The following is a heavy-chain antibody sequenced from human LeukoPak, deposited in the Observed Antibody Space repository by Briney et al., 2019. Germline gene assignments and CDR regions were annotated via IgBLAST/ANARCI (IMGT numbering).Heavy chain of an antibody. D-gene: IGHD2-15*01. J-gene: IGHJ4*02. Sequence: GGSLRLSCTTSGFTFRDYGMSWFRQAPGRGLVWVSFIRSKTYSGATDYAASVRGRFVISRDDSESIAYLQMNSLKTEDTGVYYCTRNPHPFCSGVHCPSDSWGQGTLVTVSP. V-gene: IGHV3-49*03. CDR2: IRSKTYSGAT. CDR1: GFTFRDYG. CDR3: TRNPHPFCSGVHCPSDS.